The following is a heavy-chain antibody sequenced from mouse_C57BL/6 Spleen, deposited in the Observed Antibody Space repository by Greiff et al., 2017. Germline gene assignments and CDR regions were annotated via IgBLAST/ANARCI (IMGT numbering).Heavy chain of an antibody. CDR2: FHPYNDDT. CDR3: ARGYYSSYGRYCDV. Sequence: VQLKQSGAELVKPGASVKMSCKASGYTFTTYPIEWMKQNHGKSLEWIGNFHPYNDDTKYNEKFKGKATLTVEKSSSTVYLALSRLTSDDSSVYCCARGYYSSYGRYCDVWGTGTTVTVSS. D-gene: IGHD2-5*01. V-gene: IGHV1-47*01. J-gene: IGHJ1*03. CDR1: GYTFTTYP.